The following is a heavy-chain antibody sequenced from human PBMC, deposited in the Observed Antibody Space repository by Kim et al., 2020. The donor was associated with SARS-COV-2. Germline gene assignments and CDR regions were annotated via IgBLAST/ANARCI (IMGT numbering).Heavy chain of an antibody. J-gene: IGHJ4*02. Sequence: SETLSLTCTVSGGSISSYYWSWIRQPPGKGLEWIGYIYYSGSRGSTNYNPSLKSRVPISADTSKNQFSLKLSSVTAADTSVYYCAGVNYVLDYWGQGTLVSV. CDR1: GGSISSYY. CDR3: AGVNYVLDY. D-gene: IGHD4-4*01. CDR2: IYYSGSRGST. V-gene: IGHV4-59*01.